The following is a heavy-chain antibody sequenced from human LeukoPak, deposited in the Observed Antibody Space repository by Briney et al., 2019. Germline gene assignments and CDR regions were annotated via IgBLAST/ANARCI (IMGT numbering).Heavy chain of an antibody. CDR3: AIDLIFGYCSGGSCYSY. CDR1: GFTFSSYG. CDR2: ISDDGSNK. Sequence: GRSLRLSCAASGFTFSSYGMHWVRQAPGKGLEWVAIISDDGSNKYYADSVEGRFTISRDNSKNTLYLQMSSLRAEDTAVYYCAIDLIFGYCSGGSCYSYWGLGTLLTVSS. V-gene: IGHV3-30*03. D-gene: IGHD2-15*01. J-gene: IGHJ4*02.